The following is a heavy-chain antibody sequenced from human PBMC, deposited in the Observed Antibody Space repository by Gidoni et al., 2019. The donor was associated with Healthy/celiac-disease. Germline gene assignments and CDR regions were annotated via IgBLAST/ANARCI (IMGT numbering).Heavy chain of an antibody. CDR3: ARQGFGGFDP. V-gene: IGHV4-61*02. Sequence: QVQLQESGPGLVKPSQTLSLTCTVSGGSISSGSYYWSWIRQPAGKGLEWIGRIYTSGSTNYNPSLKSRVTISVDTSKNQFSLKLSSVTAADTAVYYCARQGFGGFDPWGQGTLVTVSS. J-gene: IGHJ5*02. D-gene: IGHD3-10*01. CDR2: IYTSGST. CDR1: GGSISSGSYY.